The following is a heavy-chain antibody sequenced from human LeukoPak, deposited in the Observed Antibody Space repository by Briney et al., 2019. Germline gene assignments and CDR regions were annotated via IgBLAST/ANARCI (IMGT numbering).Heavy chain of an antibody. D-gene: IGHD3-22*01. J-gene: IGHJ4*02. Sequence: GGSLRLSCAASGFTFSSYGMSWVRQAPGKGLEWVSGIRGSGETTYYAESVKGRFIIQRDNSKNTLYLQMNSLRAEDTAVYYCARDSLTMIVGRQKRGLDYWGQGTLVTVSS. CDR2: IRGSGETT. CDR1: GFTFSSYG. V-gene: IGHV3-23*01. CDR3: ARDSLTMIVGRQKRGLDY.